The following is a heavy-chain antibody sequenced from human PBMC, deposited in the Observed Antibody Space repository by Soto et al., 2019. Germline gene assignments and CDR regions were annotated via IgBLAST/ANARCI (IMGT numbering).Heavy chain of an antibody. CDR2: MDPITGGT. Sequence: ASANLSCKAYGYNLGAYYRYCVRQAPGGGLEWVGLMDPITGGTGYEERLRDRVTITRDTSINTAYMELRRLRSDDTAIYFCARGRDAASQFYSPDGMDAWGEGTTVTVSA. CDR3: ARGRDAASQFYSPDGMDA. CDR1: GYNLGAYY. D-gene: IGHD2-15*01. J-gene: IGHJ6*04. V-gene: IGHV1-2*02.